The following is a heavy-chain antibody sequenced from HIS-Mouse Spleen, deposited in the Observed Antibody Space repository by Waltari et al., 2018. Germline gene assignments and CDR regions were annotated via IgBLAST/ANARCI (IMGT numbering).Heavy chain of an antibody. CDR2: IYYSGST. CDR3: AREIPYSSSWYDWYFDL. CDR1: GGSISSSSYY. V-gene: IGHV4-39*07. Sequence: QLQLQESGPGLVKPSETLSLTCTVSGGSISSSSYYLGWYRQPPGKGLEWIGSIYYSGSTYYNPSLKSRVTISVDTSKNQFSLKLSSVTAADTAVYYCAREIPYSSSWYDWYFDLWGRGTLVTVSS. D-gene: IGHD6-13*01. J-gene: IGHJ2*01.